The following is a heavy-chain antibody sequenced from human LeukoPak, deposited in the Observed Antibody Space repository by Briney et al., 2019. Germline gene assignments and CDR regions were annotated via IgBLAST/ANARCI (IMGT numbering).Heavy chain of an antibody. CDR2: MFQNGTA. V-gene: IGHV4-38-2*02. CDR1: GYSIRSGYS. D-gene: IGHD2-2*02. Sequence: KPSETLSLTCSVSGYSIRSGYSWGWIRQPPGKGLEWVGTMFQNGTAYYNPSLKSRVTISIDTSKNQFSLDLTSVTATDTALYYCARARNGLAVQIPAGIFDYWGQGALVTVSS. J-gene: IGHJ4*02. CDR3: ARARNGLAVQIPAGIFDY.